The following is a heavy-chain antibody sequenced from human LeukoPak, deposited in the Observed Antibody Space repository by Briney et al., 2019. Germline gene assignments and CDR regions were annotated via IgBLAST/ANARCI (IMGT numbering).Heavy chain of an antibody. V-gene: IGHV1-46*01. CDR2: VDPNTFVT. Sequence: ASVKVSCKASGYTFSNHYIHWVRQAPGRGLGWMGIVDPNTFVTTYAQKFQGRLTVTSDTSTSTVTMELRSLRSDDTAVYYCARDPRYYDSAGYYFDFWGQGTQVSVSS. D-gene: IGHD3-22*01. CDR3: ARDPRYYDSAGYYFDF. J-gene: IGHJ4*02. CDR1: GYTFSNHY.